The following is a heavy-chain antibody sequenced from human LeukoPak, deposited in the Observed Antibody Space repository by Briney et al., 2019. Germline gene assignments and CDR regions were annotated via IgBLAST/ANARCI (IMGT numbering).Heavy chain of an antibody. V-gene: IGHV4-34*01. CDR3: ARGSQGDYGDCSYYFDY. J-gene: IGHJ4*02. CDR1: GGSFSGYY. CDR2: INHSGST. Sequence: SETLSLTCAVYGGSFSGYYWSWIRQPPGKGLEWIGEINHSGSTNYNPSLKSRVTISVDTSKNQFSLKLSSVTAADTAVYYCARGSQGDYGDCSYYFDYWGQGTLVTVSS. D-gene: IGHD4-17*01.